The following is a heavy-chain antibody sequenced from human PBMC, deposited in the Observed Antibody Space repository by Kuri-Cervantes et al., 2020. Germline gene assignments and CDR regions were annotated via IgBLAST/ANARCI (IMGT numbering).Heavy chain of an antibody. J-gene: IGHJ5*02. CDR1: GYTFTSYD. CDR2: MNPKSGNT. V-gene: IGHV1-8*02. D-gene: IGHD3-10*01. Sequence: ASVKVSCKASGYTFTSYDINWVRQATGQGLEWMGWMNPKSGNTGYAQKFQGRVTMTRSTSISTAYMELSSLRSEDTAVYYCARDDTMVRGIIHNRFDPWGQGTLVTVSS. CDR3: ARDDTMVRGIIHNRFDP.